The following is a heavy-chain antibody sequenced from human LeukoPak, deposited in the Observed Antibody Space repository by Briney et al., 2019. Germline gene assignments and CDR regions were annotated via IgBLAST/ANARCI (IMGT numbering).Heavy chain of an antibody. CDR1: GGSFSGYY. Sequence: SETLSLTCAVYGGSFSGYYWSWIRQPPGKGLEWIGEINHSGSTNYNPSLKSRVTISVDTSKNQFSLKLNSVTAADTAVYYCARPPFSYYGSGGYFDYWGQGTLVTVSS. V-gene: IGHV4-34*01. J-gene: IGHJ4*02. CDR2: INHSGST. D-gene: IGHD3-10*01. CDR3: ARPPFSYYGSGGYFDY.